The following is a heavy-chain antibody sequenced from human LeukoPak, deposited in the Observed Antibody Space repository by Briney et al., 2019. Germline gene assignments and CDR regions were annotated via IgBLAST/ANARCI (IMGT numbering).Heavy chain of an antibody. J-gene: IGHJ4*02. Sequence: PSETLSLTCAVYGGSFSGYYWSWIRQPPGKGLEWIGEINHSGSTNYNPSLKSRVTISVDTSKNQFSLKLSSVTAADTAVYYCARGVGIYSSSSDYWGQGTLVTVSS. V-gene: IGHV4-34*01. D-gene: IGHD6-6*01. CDR1: GGSFSGYY. CDR3: ARGVGIYSSSSDY. CDR2: INHSGST.